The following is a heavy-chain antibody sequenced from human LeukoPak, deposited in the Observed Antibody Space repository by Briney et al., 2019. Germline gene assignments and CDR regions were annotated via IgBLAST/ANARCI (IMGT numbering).Heavy chain of an antibody. CDR2: ISSSGSTI. Sequence: GGSLRPSCAASVFTFSDYYMSWIRQAPGKGLEWVSYISSSGSTIYYADSVKGRFTISRDNAKNSLYLQMNSLRAADTAVYYCARVVAAAGDGPLFDYWGQGTLVTVSS. V-gene: IGHV3-11*01. CDR3: ARVVAAAGDGPLFDY. J-gene: IGHJ4*02. CDR1: VFTFSDYY. D-gene: IGHD6-13*01.